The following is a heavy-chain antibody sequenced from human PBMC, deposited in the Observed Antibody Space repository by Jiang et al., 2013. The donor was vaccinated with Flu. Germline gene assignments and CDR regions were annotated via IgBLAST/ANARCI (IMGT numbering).Heavy chain of an antibody. CDR1: GFLLTSYS. CDR2: ISSESSYI. J-gene: IGHJ4*02. CDR3: TRDALK. Sequence: QLLESGGGLVKPGGSLKLSCAASGFLLTSYSMNWVRQAPGKGLEWVSSISSESSYIFYAESVKGRFTISRDNAKNSLHLQMNSLRVEDTAVYYCTRDALKWGQGTLVTASS. V-gene: IGHV3-21*01.